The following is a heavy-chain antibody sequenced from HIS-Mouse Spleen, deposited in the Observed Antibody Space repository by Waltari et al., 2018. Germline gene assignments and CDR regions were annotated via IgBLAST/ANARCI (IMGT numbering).Heavy chain of an antibody. Sequence: EVQRVETGGGLIQPGGSVRLSCAASGFTVRRNYMVWVRRAPGKGVEWVSVIYSGGSTYYADSVKGRFTISRDNSKNTLYLQMNSLRAEDTAVYYCARHYYYGSGSYYFDYWGQGTLVTVSS. CDR1: GFTVRRNY. CDR3: ARHYYYGSGSYYFDY. V-gene: IGHV3-53*02. CDR2: IYSGGST. J-gene: IGHJ4*02. D-gene: IGHD3-10*01.